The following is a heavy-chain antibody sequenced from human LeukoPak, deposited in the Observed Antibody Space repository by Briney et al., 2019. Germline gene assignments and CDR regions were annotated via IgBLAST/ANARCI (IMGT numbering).Heavy chain of an antibody. D-gene: IGHD1-26*01. Sequence: ASVKVSCKASGGTFSSYAISWVRQAPGQGLEWMGGIIPIFGTANYAQKFQGRVTITADESTSTAYMELSSLRSEDTAVYYCARLGRKEGGATDSQKQSRPTNLHSYYYYYGMDVWGQGTTVTVSS. J-gene: IGHJ6*02. CDR1: GGTFSSYA. CDR3: ARLGRKEGGATDSQKQSRPTNLHSYYYYYGMDV. V-gene: IGHV1-69*13. CDR2: IIPIFGTA.